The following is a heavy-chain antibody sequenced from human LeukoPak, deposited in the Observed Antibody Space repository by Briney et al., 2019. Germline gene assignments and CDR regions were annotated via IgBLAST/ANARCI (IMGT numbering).Heavy chain of an antibody. V-gene: IGHV3-7*02. CDR1: GFTFSSYW. D-gene: IGHD1-26*01. CDR2: IKQDGSEK. Sequence: GGSLRLSCTASGFTFSSYWMSWVRQAPGKGLEWVANIKQDGSEKQYVDSVKGRFAISRDNAENSLYLQMNSLRAEDTAVYYCATGGVGATSPLFIDYWGQGTLVTVSS. J-gene: IGHJ4*02. CDR3: ATGGVGATSPLFIDY.